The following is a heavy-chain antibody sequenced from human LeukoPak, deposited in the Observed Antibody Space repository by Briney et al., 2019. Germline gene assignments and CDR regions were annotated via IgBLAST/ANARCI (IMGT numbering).Heavy chain of an antibody. J-gene: IGHJ4*02. V-gene: IGHV4-34*01. D-gene: IGHD2-15*01. Sequence: SGTLSLTCAVYGESFSAYFWNWIRQAPGKPLKSIGEFTNRGSSHYNPSLKTRVTLSVDTSKNQFSLKLTSVTAADTAVYFCARGSSFDGYCSAGACDAGYYDSWGQGTPVTVSS. CDR2: FTNRGSS. CDR3: ARGSSFDGYCSAGACDAGYYDS. CDR1: GESFSAYF.